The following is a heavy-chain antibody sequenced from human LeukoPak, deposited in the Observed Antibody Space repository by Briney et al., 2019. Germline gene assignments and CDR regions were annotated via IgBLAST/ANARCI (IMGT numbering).Heavy chain of an antibody. CDR2: IYYRWST. CDR3: ARRSYYGTGTYGRPYNWFDP. Sequence: SETLSLTCTVSGGSISSSSYYWGWIRQPPGKGLEWIGSIYYRWSTYYNPSLKSRVPIPVDTSKNQFSLKLSSVTAADTAVYYCARRSYYGTGTYGRPYNWFDPWGQGTLVTVSS. J-gene: IGHJ5*02. CDR1: GGSISSSSYY. V-gene: IGHV4-39*07. D-gene: IGHD3-10*01.